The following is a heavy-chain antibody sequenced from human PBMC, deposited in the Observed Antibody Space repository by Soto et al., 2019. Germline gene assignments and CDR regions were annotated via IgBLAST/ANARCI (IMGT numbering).Heavy chain of an antibody. Sequence: SETLSLTCTVSDGSISSGGYYWSWIRQHPGKGLEWIGYIYYSGSTYYNPSLKSRVTISVDTSKNQFSLKLSSVTAADTAVYYCARAIAAAGTGYYFDYWGQGTLVTVSS. CDR3: ARAIAAAGTGYYFDY. V-gene: IGHV4-31*03. J-gene: IGHJ4*02. CDR1: DGSISSGGYY. CDR2: IYYSGST. D-gene: IGHD6-13*01.